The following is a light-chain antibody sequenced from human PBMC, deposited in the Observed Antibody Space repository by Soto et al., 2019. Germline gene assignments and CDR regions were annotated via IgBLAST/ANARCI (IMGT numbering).Light chain of an antibody. CDR2: GAS. Sequence: EIVLKQSPGTLSLSPGERATLSCRASQSVSSSYLAWYQQKPGQAPRLLIYGASSRATGIPDRFSGSGSGTDFTLTINRLEPEDFAVYYCQQYGSSPPLTFGGGTKVEIK. J-gene: IGKJ4*01. V-gene: IGKV3-20*01. CDR3: QQYGSSPPLT. CDR1: QSVSSSY.